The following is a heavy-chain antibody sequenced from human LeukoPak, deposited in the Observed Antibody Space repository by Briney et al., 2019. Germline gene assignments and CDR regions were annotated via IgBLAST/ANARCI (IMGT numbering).Heavy chain of an antibody. J-gene: IGHJ6*03. CDR1: GGTFSSYA. CDR2: IIPILGIA. V-gene: IGHV1-69*04. D-gene: IGHD6-6*01. CDR3: ARDIQRSIARPSTGYYMDV. Sequence: ASVKVSCKASGGTFSSYAISWVRQAPGQGLEWMGRIIPILGIANYAQKLQGRVTMTTDTSTSTAYMELRSLRSDDTAVYYCARDIQRSIARPSTGYYMDVWGKGTTVTVSS.